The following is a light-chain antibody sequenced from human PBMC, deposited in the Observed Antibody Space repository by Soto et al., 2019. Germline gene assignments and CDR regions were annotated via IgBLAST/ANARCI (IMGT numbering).Light chain of an antibody. CDR2: GNS. V-gene: IGLV1-40*01. Sequence: QSVLTQPPSVSGAPGQRVTISCTGSSSNIGAGYDVHWYQQLPGTAPKLLIYGNSNRPSGVPDRFSGSKSGTSASLAITGRQAEDEADYYCQSYDSSLIASVGFGTGTKLTVL. CDR1: SSNIGAGYD. J-gene: IGLJ1*01. CDR3: QSYDSSLIASVG.